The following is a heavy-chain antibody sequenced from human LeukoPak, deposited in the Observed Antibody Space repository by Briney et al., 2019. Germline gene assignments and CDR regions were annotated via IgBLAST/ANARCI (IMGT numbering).Heavy chain of an antibody. V-gene: IGHV3-23*01. Sequence: GGSLRLSCAASGFTFSSYAMSWVRQAPGKGLEWFSAISGSGGSTYYADSVKGRFTISRDNSKNTLYLQMNSLRAEDTAVYYCAKSGGVVQGAFDIWGQGTMVTVSS. D-gene: IGHD3-3*01. CDR1: GFTFSSYA. J-gene: IGHJ3*02. CDR3: AKSGGVVQGAFDI. CDR2: ISGSGGST.